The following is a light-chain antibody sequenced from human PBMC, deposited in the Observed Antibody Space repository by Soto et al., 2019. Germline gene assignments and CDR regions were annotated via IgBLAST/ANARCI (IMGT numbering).Light chain of an antibody. CDR1: QSVLSSSDSKNY. J-gene: IGKJ5*01. Sequence: DIVMTQSPDSLAVSLGERATINCKSRQSVLSSSDSKNYLAWHQQKPGQPPKLLIYWASTRESGVPERFSGSGSGTDFALTISSLQAEDVAVYYCQQYYSNPITFGQGTRLEIK. V-gene: IGKV4-1*01. CDR3: QQYYSNPIT. CDR2: WAS.